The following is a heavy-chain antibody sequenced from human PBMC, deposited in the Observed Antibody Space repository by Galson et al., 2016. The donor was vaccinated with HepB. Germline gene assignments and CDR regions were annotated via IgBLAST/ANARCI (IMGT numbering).Heavy chain of an antibody. Sequence: SVKVSCKASGYSFTTYDSNWVRQAPGQGLEWMAWMNPTSGNTGSAQKFQGRVSLTRNTSTGTGHMELSSMTSEDSAVYYRARGRGWLSSLDYWGQGTLVSVST. V-gene: IGHV1-8*01. D-gene: IGHD6-19*01. CDR1: GYSFTTYD. CDR2: MNPTSGNT. CDR3: ARGRGWLSSLDY. J-gene: IGHJ4*02.